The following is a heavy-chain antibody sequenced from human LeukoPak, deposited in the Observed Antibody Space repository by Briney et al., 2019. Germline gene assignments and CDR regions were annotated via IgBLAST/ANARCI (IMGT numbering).Heavy chain of an antibody. V-gene: IGHV4-39*02. CDR2: IYYSGST. CDR1: GGSISDSSYY. D-gene: IGHD2-8*01. J-gene: IGHJ5*02. Sequence: SETLSLTCTVSGGSISDSSYYWGWIRQPPGKGLEWIGRIYYSGSTYYTPSLKSRVSISVDTSKNHFSLKLSSVTAADTAVYYCARLANGPDYNWFDPWGQGTLVTVSS. CDR3: ARLANGPDYNWFDP.